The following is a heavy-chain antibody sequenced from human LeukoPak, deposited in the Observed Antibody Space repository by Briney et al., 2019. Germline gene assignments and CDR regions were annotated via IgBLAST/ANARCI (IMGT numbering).Heavy chain of an antibody. CDR3: ARDGRGYGDPFDY. CDR2: TRNKANSYTT. CDR1: GFTFSDHY. J-gene: IGHJ4*02. D-gene: IGHD4-17*01. Sequence: GGSLRLSCAASGFTFSDHYMDWVRQAPGKGLEWVGRTRNKANSYTTEYAASVKGRFTISRDNAKNSLYLQMNSLRAEDTAVYYCARDGRGYGDPFDYWGQGTLVTVSS. V-gene: IGHV3-72*01.